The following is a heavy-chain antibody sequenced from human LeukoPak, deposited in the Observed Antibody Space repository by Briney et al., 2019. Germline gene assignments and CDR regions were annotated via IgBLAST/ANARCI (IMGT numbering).Heavy chain of an antibody. J-gene: IGHJ4*02. CDR1: GFTFNNYG. D-gene: IGHD1-26*01. CDR2: ISGSGGST. V-gene: IGHV3-23*01. CDR3: ARTGVGGGYRFDY. Sequence: GGSLRLSCAASGFTFNNYGMSWVRQAPGKGLEWVSGISGSGGSTYYADSVRGRFTISRDNFKNTLDLQMSSLGGEDTAIYYCARTGVGGGYRFDYWGQGTLVTVSS.